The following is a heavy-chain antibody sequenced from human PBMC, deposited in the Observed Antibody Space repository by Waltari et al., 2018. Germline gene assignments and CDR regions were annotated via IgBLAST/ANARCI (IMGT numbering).Heavy chain of an antibody. V-gene: IGHV4-39*01. CDR1: VCSISSESYS. Sequence: QLQLQESGPGLVKPSETLSLTCTVSVCSISSESYSWGWIRQPPGKGLEWIGIISYSGSTYYNPSLKSRVTISVDTSKNQFSLKLSSVTAADTAVYYCARLSYHIVTGYGWFDPWGLGTLVTVSS. J-gene: IGHJ5*02. CDR2: ISYSGST. D-gene: IGHD3-9*01. CDR3: ARLSYHIVTGYGWFDP.